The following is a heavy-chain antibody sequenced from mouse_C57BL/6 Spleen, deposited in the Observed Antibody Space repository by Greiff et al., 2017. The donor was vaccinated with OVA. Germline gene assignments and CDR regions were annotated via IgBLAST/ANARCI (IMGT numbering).Heavy chain of an antibody. D-gene: IGHD2-4*01. CDR1: GYTFTDYN. CDR2: INPNNGGT. Sequence: EVQLQESGPELVKPGASVKMSCKASGYTFTDYNMHWVKQSHGKSLEWIGYINPNNGGTSYTQKFKGKATLTLNKSSNTAYMELRSLTSEDSAVYYCARYYYEGAMDYWGQGTSVTVSS. V-gene: IGHV1-22*01. CDR3: ARYYYEGAMDY. J-gene: IGHJ4*01.